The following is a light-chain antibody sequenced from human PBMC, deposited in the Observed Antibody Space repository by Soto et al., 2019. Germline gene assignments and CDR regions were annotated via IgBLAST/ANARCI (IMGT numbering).Light chain of an antibody. J-gene: IGKJ1*01. V-gene: IGKV1-5*01. CDR2: GAS. Sequence: DIQMTQSPSTLSASVGGRVAITCRASQSVGTWVAWYRQKPGKAPKLLIYGASNLESGVPSRFSGSGSGTEFTLTITTLQPDDFATYFCQLYNRNTWSFGPGTKVDIK. CDR1: QSVGTW. CDR3: QLYNRNTWS.